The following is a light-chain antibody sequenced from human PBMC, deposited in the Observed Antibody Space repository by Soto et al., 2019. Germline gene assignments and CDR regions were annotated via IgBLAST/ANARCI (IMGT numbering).Light chain of an antibody. V-gene: IGKV1-5*01. CDR1: QSISNW. Sequence: DIQMTQSPSTLPASAGDRVTITCRASQSISNWLAWYQQKPVTAPKVLIYHASNLQSGVPSRFSGSGSGTEFTLTISSLQPDDFATYYCQQYNSYSFGQGTKVDIK. CDR3: QQYNSYS. J-gene: IGKJ1*01. CDR2: HAS.